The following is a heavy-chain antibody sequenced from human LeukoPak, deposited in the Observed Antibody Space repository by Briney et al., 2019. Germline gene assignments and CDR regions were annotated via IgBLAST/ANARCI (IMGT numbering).Heavy chain of an antibody. V-gene: IGHV1-3*01. D-gene: IGHD2-15*01. CDR1: GYTFTSYA. CDR2: INAGNGNT. Sequence: GASVNVSCTSSGYTFTSYAMHWVRQGPGQRLEWMGWINAGNGNTKYSQKIQGRVTITTDTSGSTAYTELSSLRSEDTDVYSCARGPYCSGGSCYHFDYWGQGTLVTVSS. J-gene: IGHJ4*02. CDR3: ARGPYCSGGSCYHFDY.